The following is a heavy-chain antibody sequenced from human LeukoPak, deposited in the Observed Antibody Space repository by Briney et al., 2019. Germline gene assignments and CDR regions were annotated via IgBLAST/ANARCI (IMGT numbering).Heavy chain of an antibody. CDR2: IVVGSGNT. CDR3: AADGSGYCSSTSCRPTAVAG. J-gene: IGHJ4*02. Sequence: TSVKVSCKASGFTFTSSAVQWVRQARGQRLEWIGWIVVGSGNTNYAQKFQERVTITRDMSTSTAYMELSSLRSEDTAVYYCAADGSGYCSSTSCRPTAVAGWGQGTLVTVSS. V-gene: IGHV1-58*01. D-gene: IGHD2-2*01. CDR1: GFTFTSSA.